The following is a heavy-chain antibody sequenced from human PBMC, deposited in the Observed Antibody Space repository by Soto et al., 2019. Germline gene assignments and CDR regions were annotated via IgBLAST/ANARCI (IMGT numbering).Heavy chain of an antibody. D-gene: IGHD3-10*01. J-gene: IGHJ5*02. CDR3: ARAGVVRGVGWFDP. V-gene: IGHV4-59*01. CDR2: IYYSGST. Sequence: QVQLQESGPGLVKPSETLSLTCTVSGGSISSYYWSWIRQPPGKGLEWIGYIYYSGSTNYNPSLKSRVTISVDTSKNQFSLKLSSVTAADTAVYYCARAGVVRGVGWFDPWGQGTLVTVSS. CDR1: GGSISSYY.